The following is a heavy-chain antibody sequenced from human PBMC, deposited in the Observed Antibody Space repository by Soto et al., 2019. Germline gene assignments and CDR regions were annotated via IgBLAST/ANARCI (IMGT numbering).Heavy chain of an antibody. CDR3: AKASSAWYDSKSYYLED. J-gene: IGHJ4*02. D-gene: IGHD6-19*01. CDR2: ISATGGST. V-gene: IGHV3-23*01. Sequence: EVQLLDSGGGLVQPGGSLRLSCAASGFSFSDYAMNWVRQAPGKGLEWVSEISATGGSTFYADFVKGRFTISRDNSKNTLYLHLTSLRDEDTARYYCAKASSAWYDSKSYYLEDWGPGTLVTVS. CDR1: GFSFSDYA.